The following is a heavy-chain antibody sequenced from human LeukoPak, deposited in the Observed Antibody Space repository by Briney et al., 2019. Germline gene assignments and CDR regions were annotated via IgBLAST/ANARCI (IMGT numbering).Heavy chain of an antibody. CDR1: GYTFSGYY. V-gene: IGHV1-2*02. Sequence: GASVKVSCKGSGYTFSGYYMHWVRQAPGQGLEWMGWINYNSGATNYAQALQGRVTMTRDTSITIFYMELSSLRSDDTAVYYCARDLRYDDSSGYYAYWGQGTLVTVSS. CDR3: ARDLRYDDSSGYYAY. D-gene: IGHD3-22*01. CDR2: INYNSGAT. J-gene: IGHJ4*02.